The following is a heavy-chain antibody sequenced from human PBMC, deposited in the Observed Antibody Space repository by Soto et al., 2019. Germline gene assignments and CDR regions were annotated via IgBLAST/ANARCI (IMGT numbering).Heavy chain of an antibody. D-gene: IGHD3-22*01. V-gene: IGHV3-15*07. CDR1: GFTFSNAW. J-gene: IGHJ4*02. Sequence: GGSLRLSCAASGFTFSNAWMNWVRQAPGKGLEWVGRIKSKTDGGTTDYAAPVRGRFTISRDDSKNTLYLQMNSLKTEDTAVYYCTTEGSITMIVAIYYFDYWGQGTLVTVSS. CDR2: IKSKTDGGTT. CDR3: TTEGSITMIVAIYYFDY.